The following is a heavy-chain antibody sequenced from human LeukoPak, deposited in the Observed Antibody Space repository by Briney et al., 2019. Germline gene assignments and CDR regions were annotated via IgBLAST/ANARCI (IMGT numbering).Heavy chain of an antibody. CDR1: GGSISSYY. V-gene: IGHV4-59*12. CDR3: AKSNGYGLVDI. CDR2: IYYSGST. D-gene: IGHD3-10*01. Sequence: SETPSLTCTVSGGSISSYYWSWIRQPPGKGLEWIGYIYYSGSTYYSPSLKSRVTISLDTSRNQFSLKLNSVTAADTAVYYCAKSNGYGLVDIWGQGTMVTVSS. J-gene: IGHJ3*02.